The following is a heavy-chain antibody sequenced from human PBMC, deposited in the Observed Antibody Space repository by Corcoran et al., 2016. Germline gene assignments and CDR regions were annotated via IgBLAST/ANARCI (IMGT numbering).Heavy chain of an antibody. CDR3: TTDWRDYYDSSGTNWFDP. V-gene: IGHV3-15*07. Sequence: EVQLVESGGGLVKPGGSLRLSCAASGFTFSNAWMNWVRQAPGKGLEWVGHIKSKTDGGTTDYAAPVKGRFTISRDDSKNTLYLQMNSLKTEDTAVYYCTTDWRDYYDSSGTNWFDPWGQGTLVTVSS. J-gene: IGHJ5*02. CDR2: IKSKTDGGTT. CDR1: GFTFSNAW. D-gene: IGHD3-22*01.